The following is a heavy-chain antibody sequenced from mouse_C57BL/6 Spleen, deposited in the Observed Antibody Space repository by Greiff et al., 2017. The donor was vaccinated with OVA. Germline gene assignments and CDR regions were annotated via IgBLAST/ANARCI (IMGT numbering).Heavy chain of an antibody. CDR1: GFTFSSYA. V-gene: IGHV5-4*03. Sequence: EVKLMESGGGLVKPGGSLKLSCAASGFTFSSYAMSWVRQTPEKRLEWVATISDGGSYIYYPDNVKGRFTISRDNAKNNLYLQMSHLKSEDTAMYYCARARDYDVFAYWGQGTLVTVSA. J-gene: IGHJ3*01. CDR3: ARARDYDVFAY. D-gene: IGHD2-4*01. CDR2: ISDGGSYI.